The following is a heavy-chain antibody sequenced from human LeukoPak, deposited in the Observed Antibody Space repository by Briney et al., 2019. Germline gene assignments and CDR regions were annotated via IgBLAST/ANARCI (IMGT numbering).Heavy chain of an antibody. V-gene: IGHV3-21*04. J-gene: IGHJ5*02. CDR2: IFPSDGEI. Sequence: GGSLRLSCAASGFTFSSYSMNWVRQAPGKGLEWVSSIFPSDGEIHYADSVRGRFTISRDNSKSTLSLQMNSLRVEDTAVYYCARNYYGSGSSETNWFDPWGQGTLVTVSS. CDR1: GFTFSSYS. D-gene: IGHD3-10*01. CDR3: ARNYYGSGSSETNWFDP.